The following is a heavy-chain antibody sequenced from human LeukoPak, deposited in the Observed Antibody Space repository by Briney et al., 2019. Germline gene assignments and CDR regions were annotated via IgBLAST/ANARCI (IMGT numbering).Heavy chain of an antibody. Sequence: GRSLTLSCAASGFTFGDFAMYWVRQAPGKGLEWVASILDYGCNDNYAASVKGRFTISRDNSKTTLYLQMDDLRDEDTVVYYCGRDRVWFGDGSPFDYWGQGTLVTVSS. CDR3: GRDRVWFGDGSPFDY. D-gene: IGHD3-10*01. CDR2: ILDYGCND. V-gene: IGHV3-30*01. CDR1: GFTFGDFA. J-gene: IGHJ4*02.